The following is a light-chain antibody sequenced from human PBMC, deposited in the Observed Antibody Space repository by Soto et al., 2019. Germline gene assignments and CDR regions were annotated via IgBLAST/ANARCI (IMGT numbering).Light chain of an antibody. CDR1: QGISRS. V-gene: IGKV1-9*01. CDR2: GAS. Sequence: DIQLTQSPSFLSASVGDTVTITCRASQGISRSLAWYQQKPGKAPKLLIYGASTLQSGVPSRFSGSGSGTEITLTINSLQPEDFASYYCQQLTSYPLTFGGGAKVEIK. J-gene: IGKJ4*01. CDR3: QQLTSYPLT.